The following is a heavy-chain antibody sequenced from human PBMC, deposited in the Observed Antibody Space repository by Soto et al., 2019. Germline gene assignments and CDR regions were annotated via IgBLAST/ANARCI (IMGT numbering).Heavy chain of an antibody. CDR3: AKVPRQQLVLVDYYYGMDV. CDR2: ISGSGGST. J-gene: IGHJ6*02. CDR1: GFTFSSYA. Sequence: GGSLRLSCAASGFTFSSYAMSWVRQAPGKGLEWVSAISGSGGSTYYADSVKGRFTISRDNSKNTLYLQMNSLRAEDTAVYYCAKVPRQQLVLVDYYYGMDVWGQGTTVTVSS. D-gene: IGHD6-13*01. V-gene: IGHV3-23*01.